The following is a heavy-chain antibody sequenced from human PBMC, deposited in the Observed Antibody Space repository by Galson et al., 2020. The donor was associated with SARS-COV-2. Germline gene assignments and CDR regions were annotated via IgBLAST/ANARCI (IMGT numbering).Heavy chain of an antibody. D-gene: IGHD5-18*01. V-gene: IGHV3-48*03. CDR1: GFTLSSYE. CDR3: ARDLAYTATNYYYYYGMDV. J-gene: IGHJ6*02. Sequence: GGSLRLSCAASGFTLSSYEMNWVRQAPGKGLEWVSYISSSGSTIYYADSVKGRFTISRDNAKNSLYLQMNSLRAEDTAVYYCARDLAYTATNYYYYYGMDVWGQGTTVTVSS. CDR2: ISSSGSTI.